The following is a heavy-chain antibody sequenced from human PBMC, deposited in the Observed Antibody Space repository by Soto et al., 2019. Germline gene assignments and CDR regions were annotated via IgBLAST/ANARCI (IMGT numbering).Heavy chain of an antibody. Sequence: QVQLVQSGAEVKKPGSSVKVSCKASGGTFSSYAISWVRQAPGQGLEWMGGIIPISETTNYAQNFQGRVTITADESKRTAYMELSSLRSEDTAVYYCARSQGSSTSLEIYYYYYYGMDVWGQGTTVTVSS. D-gene: IGHD2-2*01. CDR3: ARSQGSSTSLEIYYYYYYGMDV. CDR2: IIPISETT. J-gene: IGHJ6*02. V-gene: IGHV1-69*01. CDR1: GGTFSSYA.